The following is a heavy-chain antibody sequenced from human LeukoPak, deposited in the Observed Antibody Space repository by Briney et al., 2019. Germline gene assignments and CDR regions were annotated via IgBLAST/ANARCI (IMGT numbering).Heavy chain of an antibody. CDR3: AKLAASETGEGS. CDR2: INPSGDST. D-gene: IGHD6-13*01. CDR1: GYTFTSNH. V-gene: IGHV1-46*01. Sequence: ASVKISCKASGYTFTSNHIHCVRQAPGQGPEWMGVINPSGDSTSYAQKFQGRVTMTRDTSTSTVYMELSSLRSEDTAIYYCAKLAASETGEGSWGQGTLVTVSS. J-gene: IGHJ5*02.